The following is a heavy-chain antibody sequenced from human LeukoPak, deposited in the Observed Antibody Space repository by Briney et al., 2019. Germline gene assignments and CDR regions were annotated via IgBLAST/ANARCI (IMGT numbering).Heavy chain of an antibody. CDR2: ISSSSNYI. Sequence: GGSLRLSCAASGVTFSSFSMNWVRQAPGKGLEWGSSISSSSNYIYYADSVRGRFTISRDNAKNSLSLQMNSLRVEDTAVYYCARDLDGDYGWHFDLWGRGTLVTVSS. CDR3: ARDLDGDYGWHFDL. J-gene: IGHJ2*01. D-gene: IGHD4-17*01. CDR1: GVTFSSFS. V-gene: IGHV3-21*01.